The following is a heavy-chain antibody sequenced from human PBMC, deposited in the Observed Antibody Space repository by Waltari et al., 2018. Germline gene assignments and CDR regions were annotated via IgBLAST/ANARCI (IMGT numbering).Heavy chain of an antibody. V-gene: IGHV1-2*01. D-gene: IGHD2-15*01. J-gene: IGHJ6*03. CDR2: MYPNRCGQ. Sequence: QVQLVQSGAEVKKPGASVKVSCKASGYTFTGYYMHWVRQAPGQGLEWMGRMYPNRCGQNYDQKVKGRVTRTRDTSISSAYMERSRLRSGDTDVYYCARWKEAAPRLDYYYMDVWGKGTTVTVSS. CDR3: ARWKEAAPRLDYYYMDV. CDR1: GYTFTGYY.